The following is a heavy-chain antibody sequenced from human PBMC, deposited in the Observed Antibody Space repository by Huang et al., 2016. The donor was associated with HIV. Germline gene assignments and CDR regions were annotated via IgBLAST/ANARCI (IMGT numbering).Heavy chain of an antibody. V-gene: IGHV5-51*01. CDR1: GYSFNTYW. J-gene: IGHJ5*02. CDR3: ARGGIAAAANNWFDP. CDR2: IYPGDSDT. Sequence: EVQLVQSGAEVRKPGESLKISCKGSGYSFNTYWIGWVRQMHGKGMEWIGIIYPGDSDTKYSPSFQGQVTISVDKSTSTAYLQWRSLKASDTAIYYCARGGIAAAANNWFDPWGQGTLVTVSS. D-gene: IGHD6-13*01.